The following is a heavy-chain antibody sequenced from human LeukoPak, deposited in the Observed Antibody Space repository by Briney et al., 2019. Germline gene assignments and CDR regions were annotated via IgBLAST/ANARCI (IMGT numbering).Heavy chain of an antibody. CDR1: GFTFSSYG. J-gene: IGHJ4*02. Sequence: GRSLRLSCAASGFTFSSYGMHWVRRAPGKGLEWGAVISYDGSNKYYADSVKGRFTISRDNSKNTLYLQMNSLRAEDTAVYYCAKDRWAAMVSGLFDYWGQGTLVTVSS. V-gene: IGHV3-30*18. D-gene: IGHD5-18*01. CDR3: AKDRWAAMVSGLFDY. CDR2: ISYDGSNK.